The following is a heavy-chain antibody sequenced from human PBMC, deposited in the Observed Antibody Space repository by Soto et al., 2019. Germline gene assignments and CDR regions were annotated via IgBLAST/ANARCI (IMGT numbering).Heavy chain of an antibody. D-gene: IGHD2-2*01. CDR1: GGSISSGGYY. J-gene: IGHJ3*02. V-gene: IGHV4-31*03. CDR3: ARDIDSYCISTSCYEGSAFDI. CDR2: IYYSGST. Sequence: TLSLTCTVSGGSISSGGYYWSWIRQHPGKGLEWIGYIYYSGSTYYNPSLKSRVTISVDTSKNQFSLKLSSVTAADTAVYYCARDIDSYCISTSCYEGSAFDIWGQGTMVTV.